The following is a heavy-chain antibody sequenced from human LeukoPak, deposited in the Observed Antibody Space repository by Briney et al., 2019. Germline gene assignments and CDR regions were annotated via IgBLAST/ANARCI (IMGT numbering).Heavy chain of an antibody. CDR1: GFTFSSYG. CDR3: AKDYFRDSGYYCAFDI. V-gene: IGHV3-33*06. CDR2: IWYDGSNK. J-gene: IGHJ3*02. D-gene: IGHD3-22*01. Sequence: GGSLRLSCAASGFTFSSYGMHWVRQAPGRGLEWVAVIWYDGSNKFYAESVKGRFTISRDISKNTLYLQMNSLRAEDTAVYYCAKDYFRDSGYYCAFDIWGQGTMVTVSS.